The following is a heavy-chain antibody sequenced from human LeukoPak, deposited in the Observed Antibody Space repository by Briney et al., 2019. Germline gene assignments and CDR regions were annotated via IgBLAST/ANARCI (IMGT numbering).Heavy chain of an antibody. J-gene: IGHJ6*02. CDR3: ARDVRAYGMDV. Sequence: PGGSLRLSCAASGFTFSSYAMHWVRQAPGKGLEWVAVISYDGSNKYYADSVKGRFTISRDNSKNTLYLQMNSLRAEDMAVYYCARDVRAYGMDVWGQGTTVTVSS. V-gene: IGHV3-30-3*01. CDR2: ISYDGSNK. CDR1: GFTFSSYA.